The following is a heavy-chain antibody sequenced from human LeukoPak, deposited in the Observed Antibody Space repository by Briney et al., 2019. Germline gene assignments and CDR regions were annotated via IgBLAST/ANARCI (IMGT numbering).Heavy chain of an antibody. D-gene: IGHD3-9*01. V-gene: IGHV1-24*01. J-gene: IGHJ3*02. CDR3: ARVGRYSHRPGPFDI. CDR2: FDPEDGET. CDR1: GYTLTELS. Sequence: ASVKVSCKVSGYTLTELSMHWVRQAPGKGLEWMGGFDPEDGETIYAQKFQGRVTMTEDTSTDTAYMELSSLRSEDTAVYYCARVGRYSHRPGPFDIWGQGTMVTVSS.